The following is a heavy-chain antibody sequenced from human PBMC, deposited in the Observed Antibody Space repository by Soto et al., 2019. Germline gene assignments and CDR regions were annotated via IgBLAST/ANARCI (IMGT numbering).Heavy chain of an antibody. V-gene: IGHV4-59*08. CDR3: ARSPRRVYDNLTGYYQADYFDY. D-gene: IGHD3-9*01. CDR1: GGSISTYY. Sequence: ETLSLTCAVSGGSISTYYWSWIRQPPGKGLEWIGYIYYSGSTNYNPSLKSRVTISVDTSKNHFSLKLSSVTAADTAVFYCARSPRRVYDNLTGYYQADYFDYWGQGTLVTVSS. CDR2: IYYSGST. J-gene: IGHJ4*02.